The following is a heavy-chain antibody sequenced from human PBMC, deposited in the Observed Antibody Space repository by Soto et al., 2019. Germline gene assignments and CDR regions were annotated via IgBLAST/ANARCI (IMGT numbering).Heavy chain of an antibody. Sequence: GESLKISCKGSGYSFTSYWIGWVRQAPGKGLEWVSDINNSGHYTYYADSVKGRFTISRDNSKNTMFLQMNNLRVEDTAMYYCARRPDAFDIWGQGTMVTVSS. CDR2: INNSGHYT. V-gene: IGHV3-23*01. J-gene: IGHJ3*02. CDR1: GYSFTSYW. CDR3: ARRPDAFDI.